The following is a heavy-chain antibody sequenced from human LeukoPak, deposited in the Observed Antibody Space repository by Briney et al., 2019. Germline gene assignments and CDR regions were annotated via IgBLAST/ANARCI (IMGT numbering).Heavy chain of an antibody. CDR2: IYYSGST. D-gene: IGHD5-24*01. J-gene: IGHJ4*02. V-gene: IGHV4-59*01. CDR1: GGSISSYY. CDR3: ARQRWLQR. Sequence: SETLSLTCTVSGGSISSYYWSWIRQPPGKGLEWIGYIYYSGSTNYNPSLKSRVTISVDTSKNQFSLKLSSVTAADTAVYYCARQRWLQRWGQGTLVTVPS.